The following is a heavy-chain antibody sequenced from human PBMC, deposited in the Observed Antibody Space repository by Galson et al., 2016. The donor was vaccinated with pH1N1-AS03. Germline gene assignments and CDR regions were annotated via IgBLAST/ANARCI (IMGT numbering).Heavy chain of an antibody. CDR1: GFTFGGYW. CDR2: IHPDGSRT. Sequence: SLRLSCAASGFTFGGYWMHWVRQGPGKGLEWVSHIHPDGSRTTYPDSLKGRFTIPRDNAKNTLYLQMSSLRAEDPAVYYCARVYYYGSAGSYSLDYWGQGTLVTVSS. D-gene: IGHD3-10*01. CDR3: ARVYYYGSAGSYSLDY. J-gene: IGHJ4*02. V-gene: IGHV3-74*01.